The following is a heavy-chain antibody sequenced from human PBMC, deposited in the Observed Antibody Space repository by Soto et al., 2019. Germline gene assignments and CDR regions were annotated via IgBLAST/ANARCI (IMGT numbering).Heavy chain of an antibody. Sequence: PSETLSLTCTVSGGSISSYYWSWIRQPPGKGLEWIGYIYYSGSTNYNPSLKSRVTISVDTSKNQFSLKLSSVTAADTAVYYCARGYVVVVAAWSPLFGPWGQGTLVTVSS. D-gene: IGHD2-15*01. V-gene: IGHV4-59*01. CDR1: GGSISSYY. CDR2: IYYSGST. CDR3: ARGYVVVVAAWSPLFGP. J-gene: IGHJ5*02.